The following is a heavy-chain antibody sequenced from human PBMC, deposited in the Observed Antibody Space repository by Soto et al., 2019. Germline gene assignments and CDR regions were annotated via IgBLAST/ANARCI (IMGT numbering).Heavy chain of an antibody. V-gene: IGHV1-69*08. CDR2: IIPILGIA. CDR1: GGTFSSYT. J-gene: IGHJ3*02. CDR3: ARDWAGQGGDAFDI. D-gene: IGHD1-26*01. Sequence: QVQLVQSGAEVKKPGSSVKVSCKASGGTFSSYTISWVRQAPGQGLEWMGRIIPILGIANYAQKFQGRVTITADKSTSTAYMELSSLRSEDTAVYYCARDWAGQGGDAFDIWGQGTMVTVSS.